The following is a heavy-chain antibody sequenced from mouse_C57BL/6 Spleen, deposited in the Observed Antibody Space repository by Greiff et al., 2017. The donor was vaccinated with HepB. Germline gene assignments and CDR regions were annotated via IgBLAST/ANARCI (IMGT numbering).Heavy chain of an antibody. CDR1: GFTFSSYG. CDR3: ARPLGGTTVVAHWYFDV. J-gene: IGHJ1*03. D-gene: IGHD1-1*01. CDR2: ISSGGSYT. Sequence: EVQRVESGGDLVKPGGSLKLSCAASGFTFSSYGMSWVRQTPDKRLEWVATISSGGSYTYYPDSVKGRFTISRDNAKNTLYLQMSSLKSEDTAMYYCARPLGGTTVVAHWYFDVWGTGTTVTVSS. V-gene: IGHV5-6*01.